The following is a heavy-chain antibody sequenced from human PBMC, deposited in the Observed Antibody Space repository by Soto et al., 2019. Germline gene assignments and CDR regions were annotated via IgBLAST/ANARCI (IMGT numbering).Heavy chain of an antibody. J-gene: IGHJ3*02. CDR1: GGSISSYY. CDR2: IYYSGST. V-gene: IGHV4-59*01. CDR3: ARGSVGRYCTNGVCYGVAFDI. Sequence: ETLCLTCTVSGGSISSYYWSWIRQPPGKGLEWIGYIYYSGSTNYNPSLKSRVTISVDTSKNQFSLKLSSVTAADTAVYYCARGSVGRYCTNGVCYGVAFDICGQGTMVTVSS. D-gene: IGHD2-8*01.